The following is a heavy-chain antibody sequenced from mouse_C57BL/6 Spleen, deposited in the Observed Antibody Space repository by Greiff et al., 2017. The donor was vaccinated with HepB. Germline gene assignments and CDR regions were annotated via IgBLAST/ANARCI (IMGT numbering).Heavy chain of an antibody. CDR3: ARLFGPYAMDY. V-gene: IGHV5-9*01. CDR2: ISGGGGNT. J-gene: IGHJ4*01. CDR1: GFTFSSYT. Sequence: DVKLVESGGGLVKPGGSLKLSCAASGFTFSSYTMSWVRQTPEKRLEWVATISGGGGNTYYPDSVKGRFTISRDNAKNTLYLQMSSLRSEDTALYYCARLFGPYAMDYWGQGTSVTVSS.